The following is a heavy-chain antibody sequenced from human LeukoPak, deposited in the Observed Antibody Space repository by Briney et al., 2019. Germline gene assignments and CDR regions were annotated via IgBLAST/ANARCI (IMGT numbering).Heavy chain of an antibody. CDR3: ARDPHGYWWFDP. Sequence: GGSLRLSCAASGFTFSNYWMHWVRQAPGKGLVWVSRINSDGSSTTYANSVKGRFTISRDNAKNTLYLQMNSLRAEDTAVYYCARDPHGYWWFDPWGQGTLVTVSS. V-gene: IGHV3-74*03. J-gene: IGHJ5*02. D-gene: IGHD5-18*01. CDR1: GFTFSNYW. CDR2: INSDGSST.